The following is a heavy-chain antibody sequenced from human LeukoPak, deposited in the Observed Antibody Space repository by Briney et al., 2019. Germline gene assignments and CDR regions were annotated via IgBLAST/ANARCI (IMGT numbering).Heavy chain of an antibody. Sequence: GGSLRLSCAASGFTFSTYAMSWVRQAPGKGLEWVSGISGSGGSTFYADSVKGRFTISRDNSKNTLYLQMNSLRAEDTAVYYCAELGITMIGGVWGKGTTVTISS. V-gene: IGHV3-23*01. CDR3: AELGITMIGGV. J-gene: IGHJ6*04. CDR1: GFTFSTYA. CDR2: ISGSGGST. D-gene: IGHD3-10*02.